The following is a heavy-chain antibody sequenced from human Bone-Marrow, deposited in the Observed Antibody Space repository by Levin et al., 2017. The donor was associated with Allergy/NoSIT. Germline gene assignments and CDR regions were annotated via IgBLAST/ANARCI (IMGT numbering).Heavy chain of an antibody. CDR2: IDRSGDT. V-gene: IGHV4-34*01. Sequence: SQTLSLTCAIYGGSISDFHWSWIRQTPGKGLEWIGEIDRSGDTNYNAALKSRVTISIDTSNNQFSLKVRSLIAADTAVYYCARVPGSFDVWGQGTLVAVSS. CDR3: ARVPGSFDV. D-gene: IGHD3-10*01. CDR1: GGSISDFH. J-gene: IGHJ3*01.